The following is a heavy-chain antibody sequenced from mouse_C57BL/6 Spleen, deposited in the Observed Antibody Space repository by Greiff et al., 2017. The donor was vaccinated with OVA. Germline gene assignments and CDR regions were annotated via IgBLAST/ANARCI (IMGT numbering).Heavy chain of an antibody. CDR2: IWRGGST. CDR3: AKLDDYDAMDY. CDR1: GFSLTSYG. Sequence: QVQLQQSGPGLVQPSQSLSITCTVSGFSLTSYGVHWVRQSPGKGLEWLGVIWRGGSTDYNAAFMSRLSITKDNYKSQVFFKMNSRQADDTAIYDCAKLDDYDAMDYWGQGTSVTVSS. J-gene: IGHJ4*01. V-gene: IGHV2-5*01.